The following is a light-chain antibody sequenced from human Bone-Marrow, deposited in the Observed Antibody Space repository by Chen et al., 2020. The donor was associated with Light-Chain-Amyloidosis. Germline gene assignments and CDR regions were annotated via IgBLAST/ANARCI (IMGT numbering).Light chain of an antibody. J-gene: IGLJ2*01. CDR3: QSADSSGTYEVI. V-gene: IGLV3-25*03. CDR1: DLPTKY. CDR2: RDT. Sequence: SYELTQPPSVSVSPGQTARITCSGDDLPTKYAYWYQQKPGQAPVLGIHRDTERPSGISERFCGSSAGTTATLTISGVQAEDEADYHCQSADSSGTYEVIFGGGTKLPVL.